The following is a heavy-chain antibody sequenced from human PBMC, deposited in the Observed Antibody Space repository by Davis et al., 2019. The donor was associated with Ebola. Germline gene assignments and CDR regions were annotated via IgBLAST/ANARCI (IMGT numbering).Heavy chain of an antibody. D-gene: IGHD3-22*01. CDR1: GYSISSGYY. J-gene: IGHJ4*02. CDR3: ARGGASGSYGYFDN. Sequence: MPGGSLRLSCSVSGYSISSGYYWGWIRQPPGKGLEWIGYIYHSGSTYYNPSLKSRVTISVDRSKNQFSLKLSSVTAADTAMYYCARGGASGSYGYFDNWGQGNLVIVSS. V-gene: IGHV4-38-2*02. CDR2: IYHSGST.